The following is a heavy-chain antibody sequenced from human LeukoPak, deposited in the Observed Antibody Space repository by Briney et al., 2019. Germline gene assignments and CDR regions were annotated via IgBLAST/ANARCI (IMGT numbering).Heavy chain of an antibody. Sequence: GGSLRLSCAASGFTFSSYWMSWVRQAPGKGLEWVANIKQDGSEKYYVDSVKGRFTISRDNAKNSLYLQMNSLRAEDTAVYYCARGRYYYDSSGYPSADWYFDLWGRGTLVTVSS. D-gene: IGHD3-22*01. J-gene: IGHJ2*01. V-gene: IGHV3-7*03. CDR3: ARGRYYYDSSGYPSADWYFDL. CDR2: IKQDGSEK. CDR1: GFTFSSYW.